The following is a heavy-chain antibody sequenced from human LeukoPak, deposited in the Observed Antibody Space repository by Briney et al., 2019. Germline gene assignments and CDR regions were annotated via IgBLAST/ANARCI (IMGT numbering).Heavy chain of an antibody. J-gene: IGHJ6*03. D-gene: IGHD3-10*01. Sequence: PSETLSLTCTVSGGSISSGSYYWSWIRQPAGKGLEWIGRIYTSVSTNYNPSLKSRVTISVHTSKNQFSLKLSSVTAADTAVYYCARVFDSGSQAYFYYMDVWGKGTTVTISS. V-gene: IGHV4-61*02. CDR3: ARVFDSGSQAYFYYMDV. CDR1: GGSISSGSYY. CDR2: IYTSVST.